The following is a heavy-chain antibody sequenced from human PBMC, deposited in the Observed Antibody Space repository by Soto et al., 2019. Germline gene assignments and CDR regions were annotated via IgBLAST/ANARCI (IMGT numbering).Heavy chain of an antibody. J-gene: IGHJ4*02. D-gene: IGHD3-10*01. V-gene: IGHV3-30-3*01. CDR2: ISYDGSNK. CDR1: GFTFSSYA. CDR3: AREPYGSGSYYKPPVY. Sequence: GGSLRLSCAASGFTFSSYAMHWVRQAPGKGLEWVAVISYDGSNKYYADSVKGRFTISRDNSKNTLYLQMNSLRAEDTAVYYCAREPYGSGSYYKPPVYWGQGTLVTVSS.